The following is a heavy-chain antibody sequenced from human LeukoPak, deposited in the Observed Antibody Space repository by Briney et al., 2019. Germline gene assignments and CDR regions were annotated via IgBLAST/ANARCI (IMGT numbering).Heavy chain of an antibody. J-gene: IGHJ4*02. Sequence: ASVNVSCKASGYTFTSHYIHWVRQAPGQGLEGMGLLYPRDGSTSYAQKFQGRVTGTRDTSTSTAYMELSSLRSEDTAVYYCARGGYYYDSSGYSHLPDYWGQGTLVTVSA. CDR3: ARGGYYYDSSGYSHLPDY. CDR1: GYTFTSHY. V-gene: IGHV1-46*01. D-gene: IGHD3-22*01. CDR2: LYPRDGST.